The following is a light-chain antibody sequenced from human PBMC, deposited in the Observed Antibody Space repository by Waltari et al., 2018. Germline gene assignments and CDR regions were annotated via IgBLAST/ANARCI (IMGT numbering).Light chain of an antibody. CDR3: QQFISYPRT. J-gene: IGKJ4*01. V-gene: IGKV1-13*02. CDR2: DAS. Sequence: IQLTQSPSSLSASLGDRVTITCRASQGINTAVAWYQQKPGKAPNLLIYDASKLESGVPARFSGSGSGTDFSLTISSLQPEDFATYYCQQFISYPRTFGGGTKVEIK. CDR1: QGINTA.